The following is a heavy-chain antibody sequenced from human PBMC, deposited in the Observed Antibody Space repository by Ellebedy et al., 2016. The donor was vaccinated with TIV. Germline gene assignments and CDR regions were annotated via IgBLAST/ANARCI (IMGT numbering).Heavy chain of an antibody. J-gene: IGHJ4*02. CDR3: ARLGAGYGGPTGIDY. Sequence: MPSETLSLTCTVSGGSMRSSSYYWGWIRQPPGKGLEWIGNIFHSGNTYYNPSLKSRVTISVDTSKNHFSLKLSSETAADTAVYYCARLGAGYGGPTGIDYWGQGTLVTVSS. D-gene: IGHD5-18*01. V-gene: IGHV4-39*02. CDR1: GGSMRSSSYY. CDR2: IFHSGNT.